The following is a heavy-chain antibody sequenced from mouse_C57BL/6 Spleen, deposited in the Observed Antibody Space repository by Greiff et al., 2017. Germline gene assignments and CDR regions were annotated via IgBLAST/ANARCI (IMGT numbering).Heavy chain of an antibody. J-gene: IGHJ1*03. V-gene: IGHV3-6*01. CDR3: ARGSDWDVYWYFDV. D-gene: IGHD4-1*01. CDR1: GYSIPSGYY. Sequence: EVQRVVSGPGLVKPSQSLSLTCSVTGYSIPSGYYWNWIRQFPGHKLEWMGYISYYGSNNYNPSLNNRISITGDTSKNQLFLKWNSGTTEDTATYYCARGSDWDVYWYFDVWGTGTTVTVSS. CDR2: ISYYGSN.